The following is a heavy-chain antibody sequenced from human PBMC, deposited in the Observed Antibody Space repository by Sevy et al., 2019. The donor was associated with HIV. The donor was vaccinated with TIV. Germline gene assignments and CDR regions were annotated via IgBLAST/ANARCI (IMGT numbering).Heavy chain of an antibody. CDR3: ARLNLDSSFVY. Sequence: SETLSLTCTVSGGSISSSSYYWGWIRQPPGKGLEWIGSIYYSGSTYYNPSLKSRVTISVDTSKNQFSLKLSSVTAADTAVYYYARLNLDSSFVYWGQGTLVTVSS. J-gene: IGHJ4*02. CDR2: IYYSGST. CDR1: GGSISSSSYY. D-gene: IGHD6-6*01. V-gene: IGHV4-39*01.